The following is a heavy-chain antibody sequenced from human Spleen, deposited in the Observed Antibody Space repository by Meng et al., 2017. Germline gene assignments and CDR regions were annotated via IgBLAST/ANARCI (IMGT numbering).Heavy chain of an antibody. Sequence: VRRQGSGQGLVSPSGTLSLPCAVSAGSISNTNWWSWVRQPPGKGLEWIGEIHHSGSTNYNPSLKSRVTMSVDKSKNQFSLKLSSVTAADTAVYYCARTRFFDFWSGSTPFDYWGQGTLVTVSS. D-gene: IGHD3-3*01. V-gene: IGHV4-4*02. CDR2: IHHSGST. CDR1: AGSISNTNW. J-gene: IGHJ4*02. CDR3: ARTRFFDFWSGSTPFDY.